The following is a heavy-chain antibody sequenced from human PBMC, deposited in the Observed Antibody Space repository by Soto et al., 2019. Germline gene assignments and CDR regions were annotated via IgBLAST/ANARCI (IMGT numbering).Heavy chain of an antibody. Sequence: ETLSLTCTVSGGSISSYYWSWVRQPPGKGLEWIGYIYYSGSTNYNPSLKSRVTISVDTSKNQFPLKLSSVTAADTAVYYCARAPDLYYYDSSGYYDYWGQGTLVTVSS. CDR2: IYYSGST. CDR3: ARAPDLYYYDSSGYYDY. CDR1: GGSISSYY. D-gene: IGHD3-22*01. J-gene: IGHJ4*02. V-gene: IGHV4-59*01.